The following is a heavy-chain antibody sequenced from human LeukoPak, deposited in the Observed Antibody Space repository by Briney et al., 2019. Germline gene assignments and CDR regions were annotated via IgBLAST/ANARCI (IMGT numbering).Heavy chain of an antibody. V-gene: IGHV4-38-2*02. D-gene: IGHD5-18*01. Sequence: PSETLSLTCSVSGFSLSGGHFWGWIRQSPGKGLEWIGSVSHSASTYYNPSLKSRVTMSIDTSKNQFSLKLKSVTAADTAVYYCARVETAMMGVWGQGILVTVSA. CDR2: VSHSAST. CDR3: ARVETAMMGV. J-gene: IGHJ4*02. CDR1: GFSLSGGHF.